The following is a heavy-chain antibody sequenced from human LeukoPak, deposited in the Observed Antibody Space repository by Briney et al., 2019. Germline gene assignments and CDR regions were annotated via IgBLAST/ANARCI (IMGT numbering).Heavy chain of an antibody. J-gene: IGHJ3*01. D-gene: IGHD2-15*01. CDR2: ISASGDNT. CDR1: GFTFSSYV. Sequence: GGSLRLSCAASGFTFSSYVMSWVRQAPGKGLEWASGISASGDNTYYADSVKGRFTISRDNSKNTLYLQMNSLRAEDTAVYYCASRIVVAAADAFDVWGQGTVVTVS. CDR3: ASRIVVAAADAFDV. V-gene: IGHV3-23*01.